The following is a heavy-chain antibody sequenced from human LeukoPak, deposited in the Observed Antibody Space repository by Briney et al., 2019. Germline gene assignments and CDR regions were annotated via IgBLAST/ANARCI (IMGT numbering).Heavy chain of an antibody. V-gene: IGHV3-15*01. CDR3: TTVGVATNTYYYYYYMDV. CDR2: IKSKSDSGTT. Sequence: GRSLRLSCAASGFTFGSYGMHWVRQAPGKGLEWVGRIKSKSDSGTTDYAAPVKGRFTISRDDSKNTLYLQMNSLKTEDTAVYYCTTVGVATNTYYYYYYMDVWGKGTTVTISS. D-gene: IGHD5-12*01. CDR1: GFTFGSYG. J-gene: IGHJ6*03.